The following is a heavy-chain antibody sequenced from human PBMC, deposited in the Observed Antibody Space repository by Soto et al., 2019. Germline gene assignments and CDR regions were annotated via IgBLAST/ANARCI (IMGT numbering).Heavy chain of an antibody. Sequence: PGGSLRLSCAASGFTFSSYAMSWVRQAPGKGLEWVSAISGSGGSTYYADSVKGRFTISRDNSKNTLYLQMNGLRAEDTAVYYCAKAEIRFLEWSPFDYWAQGTLVTVSS. J-gene: IGHJ4*02. V-gene: IGHV3-23*01. CDR2: ISGSGGST. CDR3: AKAEIRFLEWSPFDY. D-gene: IGHD3-3*01. CDR1: GFTFSSYA.